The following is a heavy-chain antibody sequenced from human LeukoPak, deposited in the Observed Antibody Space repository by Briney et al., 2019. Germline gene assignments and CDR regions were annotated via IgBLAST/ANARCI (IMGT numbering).Heavy chain of an antibody. D-gene: IGHD2-15*01. CDR2: ISANNGNT. J-gene: IGHJ5*02. CDR3: ARCSGGNCYSWFDP. CDR1: GYTFTSHD. Sequence: ASVKVSCKASGYTFTSHDISWVRQAPRQGLEWMGWISANNGNTNYGQKLQGRVTMTIDTSTSTAYMELRSLRSDDTAVYYCARCSGGNCYSWFDPWGQGTLVTVSS. V-gene: IGHV1-18*01.